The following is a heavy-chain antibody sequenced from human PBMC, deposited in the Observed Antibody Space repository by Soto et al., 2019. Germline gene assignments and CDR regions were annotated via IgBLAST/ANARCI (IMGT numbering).Heavy chain of an antibody. J-gene: IGHJ4*02. CDR2: INAGNGNT. CDR1: GYTFTSYA. Sequence: VASVKVSCKASGYTFTSYAMHWVRQAPGQRLEWMGWINAGNGNTKYSQKFQGRVTITRDTSASTAYMELSSLRSEDTAVYYCAMRGSSGIADYWGQGTLVTVSS. V-gene: IGHV1-3*01. D-gene: IGHD1-26*01. CDR3: AMRGSSGIADY.